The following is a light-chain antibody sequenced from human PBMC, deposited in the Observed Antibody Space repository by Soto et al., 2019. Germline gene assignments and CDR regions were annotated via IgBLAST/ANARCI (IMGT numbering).Light chain of an antibody. CDR2: GAS. CDR3: QQYGRSPFT. V-gene: IGKV3-20*01. CDR1: QTVSSGY. J-gene: IGKJ3*01. Sequence: EIVLTQSPGTLSLSAGERLTLSCRASQTVSSGYLAWYQQKPGQAPRLLVYGASSRATGIPDRFSGSGSGTDFTLTISRLEPEDFAVYYCQQYGRSPFTFGPGTKVNIK.